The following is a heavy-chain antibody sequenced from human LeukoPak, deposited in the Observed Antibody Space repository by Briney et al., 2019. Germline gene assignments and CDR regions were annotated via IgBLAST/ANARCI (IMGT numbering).Heavy chain of an antibody. V-gene: IGHV5-51*01. J-gene: IGHJ4*02. D-gene: IGHD5-18*01. CDR1: GYSFTNYW. Sequence: GASLKISCKGSGYSFTNYWIGWVRQMPGKGLEWMAIIYPGDSDTSYSPSFQGQVTISADKSISTAYLQWSSLKASDTAMYYCARGCGYNYGTFDYWGQGTLVTVSS. CDR3: ARGCGYNYGTFDY. CDR2: IYPGDSDT.